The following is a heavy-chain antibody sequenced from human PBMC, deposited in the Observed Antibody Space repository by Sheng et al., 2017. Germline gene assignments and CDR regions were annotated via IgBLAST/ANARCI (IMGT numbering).Heavy chain of an antibody. D-gene: IGHD3-3*01. J-gene: IGHJ6*02. V-gene: IGHV1-18*01. CDR3: ARVRGKYDFWSGYAAGAYYYYGMDV. CDR2: ISAYNGNT. CDR1: GYTFTSYG. Sequence: QVQLVQSGAEVKKPGASVKVSCKASGYTFTSYGISWVRQAPGQGLEWMGWISAYNGNTNYAQKLQGRVTMTTDTSTSTAYMELRSLRSDDTAVYYCARVRGKYDFWSGYAAGAYYYYGMDVWDQGP.